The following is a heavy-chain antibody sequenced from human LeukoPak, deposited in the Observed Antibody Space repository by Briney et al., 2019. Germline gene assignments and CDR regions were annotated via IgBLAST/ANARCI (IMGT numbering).Heavy chain of an antibody. D-gene: IGHD5-18*01. J-gene: IGHJ5*02. Sequence: GASVKVSCKASGGTFSSYAISWVRQAPGQGLEWMGWMNPNSGNTGYAQKFQGRVTMTRNTSISTAYMELSSLRSEDTAVYYCARGLRNSYGYNWFDPWGQGTLVTVSS. CDR2: MNPNSGNT. CDR3: ARGLRNSYGYNWFDP. CDR1: GGTFSSYA. V-gene: IGHV1-8*02.